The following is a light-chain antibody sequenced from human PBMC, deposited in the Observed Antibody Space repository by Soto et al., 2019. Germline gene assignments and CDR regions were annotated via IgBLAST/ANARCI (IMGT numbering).Light chain of an antibody. V-gene: IGLV2-14*01. CDR3: SSFTTSTTYV. Sequence: QPASVSGSPGQSITISCTGTSSDVGGYTSVSWYQQHPGKAPKLMIYEVSHRPSGVSNRFSGSKSANTASLTISGLQAEDEADYYCSSFTTSTTYVFGTGTKLTVL. CDR1: SSDVGGYTS. CDR2: EVS. J-gene: IGLJ1*01.